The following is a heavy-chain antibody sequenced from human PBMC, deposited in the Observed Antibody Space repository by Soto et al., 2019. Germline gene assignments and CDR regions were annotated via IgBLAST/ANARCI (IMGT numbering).Heavy chain of an antibody. CDR3: ARIKQWLEDYFDY. CDR2: IKQGGSEK. CDR1: GFTFSSYW. D-gene: IGHD6-19*01. Sequence: PGGSLRLSCAASGFTFSSYWMSWVRQAPGKGLEWVANIKQGGSEKYYVDSVKGRFTISRDNAKNSLYLQMNSLRAEDTAVYYCARIKQWLEDYFDYWGQGTLVTVSS. V-gene: IGHV3-7*03. J-gene: IGHJ4*02.